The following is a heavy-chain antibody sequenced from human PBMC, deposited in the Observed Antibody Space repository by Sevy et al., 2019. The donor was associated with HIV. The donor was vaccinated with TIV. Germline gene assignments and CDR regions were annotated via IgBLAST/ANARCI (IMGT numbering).Heavy chain of an antibody. V-gene: IGHV3-53*01. Sequence: GGSLRLSCAASGFTVSSNYMSWVRQAPGKGLEWVSVLYSGGTTYYADSVKGRFTISRDNSKSTLYLQMNSLRAEDTAVYYCAREPPNDYGDYGPHFDYWGQGTLVTVSS. CDR3: AREPPNDYGDYGPHFDY. D-gene: IGHD4-17*01. CDR1: GFTVSSNY. CDR2: LYSGGTT. J-gene: IGHJ4*02.